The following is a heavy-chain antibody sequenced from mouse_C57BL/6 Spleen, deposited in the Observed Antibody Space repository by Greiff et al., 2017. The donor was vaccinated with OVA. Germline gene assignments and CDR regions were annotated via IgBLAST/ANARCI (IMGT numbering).Heavy chain of an antibody. V-gene: IGHV1-74*01. Sequence: QVQLQQPGAELVKPGASVTVSCKASGYPFTSYWMHWVKQRPGPGLEWIGRIHPSDSDTNYNQKFKGKATLTVDKSSSTAYMQLSSLTAEDAAVYYCAQTGTGFAYWGQGTLVTVSA. CDR1: GYPFTSYW. J-gene: IGHJ3*01. CDR3: AQTGTGFAY. CDR2: IHPSDSDT. D-gene: IGHD3-3*01.